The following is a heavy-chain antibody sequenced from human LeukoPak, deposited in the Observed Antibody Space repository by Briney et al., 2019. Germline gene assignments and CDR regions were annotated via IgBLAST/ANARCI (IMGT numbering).Heavy chain of an antibody. CDR3: ARSYSSWYVDY. V-gene: IGHV4-61*01. CDR1: GGSVSSGSYY. D-gene: IGHD6-13*01. CDR2: IYYSGST. Sequence: SETLSLTCTVSGGSVSSGSYYWSWVRQPPGKGLEWIGCIYYSGSTNYNPSLKSRVTISVDTSKNQFSLRLSSVTAADTAVYYCARSYSSWYVDYWGQGTLVTVSS. J-gene: IGHJ4*02.